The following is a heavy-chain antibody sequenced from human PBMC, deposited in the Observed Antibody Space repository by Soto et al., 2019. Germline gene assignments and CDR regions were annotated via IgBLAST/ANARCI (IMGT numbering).Heavy chain of an antibody. D-gene: IGHD3-10*01. V-gene: IGHV4-59*01. CDR3: ARFMVRGVIESYWFDP. CDR1: GGSISSYY. CDR2: IYYSGST. J-gene: IGHJ5*02. Sequence: PSETLSLTCTVSGGSISSYYWSWIRQPPGKGLEWIGYIYYSGSTNYNPSLKSRVTISVDTSKNQFSLKLSSVTAADTAVYYCARFMVRGVIESYWFDPWGQGTLVTVSS.